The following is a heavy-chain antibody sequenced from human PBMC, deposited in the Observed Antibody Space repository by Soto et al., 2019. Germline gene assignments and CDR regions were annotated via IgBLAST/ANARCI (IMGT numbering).Heavy chain of an antibody. V-gene: IGHV1-69*02. D-gene: IGHD4-17*01. CDR1: GGTFSSYT. CDR3: ARSGTPQTYGDYVSDEVDAFAI. Sequence: QVQLVQSGAEVKKPGSSVKVSCKASGGTFSSYTISWVRQAPGQGHEWMGRLSPILGIANYAQKFQGRVTITAGKSTSTAYMELSSLRSEDTAVYYCARSGTPQTYGDYVSDEVDAFAIWGHGTMVTVSS. J-gene: IGHJ3*02. CDR2: LSPILGIA.